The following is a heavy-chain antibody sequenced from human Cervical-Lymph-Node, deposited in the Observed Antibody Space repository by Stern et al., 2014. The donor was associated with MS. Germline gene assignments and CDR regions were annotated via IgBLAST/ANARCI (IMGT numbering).Heavy chain of an antibody. D-gene: IGHD3-16*01. CDR1: GGTFNNYA. CDR2: IIYLLGTS. V-gene: IGHV1-69*01. CDR3: ARDRSMGVTPFFDY. Sequence: QVKLEQSGAEVKKPGSSVRVSCRASGGTFNNYAIAWVRQAPGEGLEWLGGIIYLLGTSTYAQIFQGRLTLNADDFPAVSMELTGLTSDDTAVYYCARDRSMGVTPFFDYGGQGTLVTVSS. J-gene: IGHJ4*02.